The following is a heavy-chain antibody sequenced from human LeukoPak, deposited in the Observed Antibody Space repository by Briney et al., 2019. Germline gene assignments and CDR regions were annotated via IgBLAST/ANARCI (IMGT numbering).Heavy chain of an antibody. J-gene: IGHJ4*02. Sequence: GESLKISCKASGYSFTDYWIGWVRQMPGKGLEWMGIIYPDDSDTRYRPSSQGQVTMSADKSTNTAYLQWSSLKASDTAIYYCARQGDYGSGKNYFDYWGQGTLVTVSS. CDR1: GYSFTDYW. CDR2: IYPDDSDT. CDR3: ARQGDYGSGKNYFDY. D-gene: IGHD3-16*01. V-gene: IGHV5-51*01.